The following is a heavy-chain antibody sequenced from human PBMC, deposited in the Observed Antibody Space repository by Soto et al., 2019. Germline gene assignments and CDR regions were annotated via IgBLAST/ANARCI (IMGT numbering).Heavy chain of an antibody. CDR2: ISGSGGST. CDR1: GFTFSSYA. V-gene: IGHV3-23*01. Sequence: LSCAASGFTFSSYAMSWVRQAPGKGLEWVSAISGSGGSTYYADSVKGRFTISRDNSKNTLYLQMNSLRAEDTAVYYCAKDSIDPPDTAMLFIYYFDVWGQGTLVNVSS. J-gene: IGHJ4*02. D-gene: IGHD5-18*01. CDR3: AKDSIDPPDTAMLFIYYFDV.